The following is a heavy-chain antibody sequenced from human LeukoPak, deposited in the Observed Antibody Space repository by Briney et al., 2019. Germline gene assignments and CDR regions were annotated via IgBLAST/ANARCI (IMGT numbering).Heavy chain of an antibody. CDR2: IKQDGSEK. CDR1: GFTFSSYW. Sequence: PGGSLRLSCAASGFTFSSYWMSWVRQAPGKGLEWVANIKQDGSEKYYVDSVKGRFTISRDNAKNSLYLQMNSLRAEDTAVYYCARENQYYDFWSGSLYYFDYWGQGTLVTVSS. CDR3: ARENQYYDFWSGSLYYFDY. D-gene: IGHD3-3*01. V-gene: IGHV3-7*01. J-gene: IGHJ4*02.